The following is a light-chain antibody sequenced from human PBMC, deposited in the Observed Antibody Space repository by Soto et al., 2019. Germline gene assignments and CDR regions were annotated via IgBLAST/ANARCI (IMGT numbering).Light chain of an antibody. CDR1: SSDVGSYNR. CDR3: SLYTTTSTRWV. J-gene: IGLJ3*02. V-gene: IGLV2-18*01. Sequence: QSALTQPPSVSGSPGQSVTISCTGTSSDVGSYNRVSWYQQPPGTAPKLMIYDVSNRPSGVPDRFSGSKSGNTASLTISGLQAEDGADYYCSLYTTTSTRWVVGGGTKLTVL. CDR2: DVS.